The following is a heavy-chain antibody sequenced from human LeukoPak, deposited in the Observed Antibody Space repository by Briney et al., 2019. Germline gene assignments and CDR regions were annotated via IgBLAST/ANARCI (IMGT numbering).Heavy chain of an antibody. CDR3: ARGPSGYHNT. D-gene: IGHD5-12*01. Sequence: GGSLRLSCAASGFTFSSYGMHWVRQAPDRGLEWVTFIRDDGTSKYYGDSVKGRFTVSRDNSKNTLFLQMNSLRTEDTGVYYCARGPSGYHNTGGQGTLVTVSS. J-gene: IGHJ4*02. CDR1: GFTFSSYG. CDR2: IRDDGTSK. V-gene: IGHV3-30*02.